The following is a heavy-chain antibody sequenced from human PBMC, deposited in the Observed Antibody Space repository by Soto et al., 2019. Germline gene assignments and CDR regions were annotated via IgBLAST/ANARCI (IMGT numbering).Heavy chain of an antibody. CDR3: ARGSGWLTDY. CDR2: IHSSGTT. V-gene: IGHV4-61*05. D-gene: IGHD6-19*01. CDR1: GGSISSSSYY. J-gene: IGHJ4*02. Sequence: SETLSLTCTVSGGSISSSSYYWGWIRQPPGKGLEWIGNIHSSGTTNYNPSLESRVTISLDTSNSQCSLKMNSVTAADTAVYYCARGSGWLTDYWGQGSQVTVSS.